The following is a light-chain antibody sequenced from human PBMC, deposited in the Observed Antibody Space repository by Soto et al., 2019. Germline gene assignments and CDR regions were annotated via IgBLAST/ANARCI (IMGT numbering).Light chain of an antibody. J-gene: IGLJ3*02. V-gene: IGLV7-46*01. CDR2: DTK. CDR3: LLSYSGPWV. Sequence: QAVVTQEPLVTVSPGGTVTLTCGSSTGAVTSGHYPYWVRQKPGQAPRTLIYDTKNKHSWTPARFSGSLLGGKAALTLSGAQPEDEADYYCLLSYSGPWVFGGGTKLTVL. CDR1: TGAVTSGHY.